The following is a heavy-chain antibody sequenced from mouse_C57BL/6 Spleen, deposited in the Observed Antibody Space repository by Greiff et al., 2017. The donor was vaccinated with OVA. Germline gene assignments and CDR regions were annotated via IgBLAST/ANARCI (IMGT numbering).Heavy chain of an antibody. CDR1: GYAFTNYL. CDR2: INPGSGGT. J-gene: IGHJ3*01. D-gene: IGHD2-4*01. V-gene: IGHV1-54*01. CDR3: ARGDDYDGTGAY. Sequence: VQLQQSGAELVRPGTSVKVSCKASGYAFTNYLIEWVKQRPGQGLEWIGVINPGSGGTNYNEKFKGKATLTADKSSSTAYMQLSSLTSEDSAVYFCARGDDYDGTGAYWGQGTLVTVSA.